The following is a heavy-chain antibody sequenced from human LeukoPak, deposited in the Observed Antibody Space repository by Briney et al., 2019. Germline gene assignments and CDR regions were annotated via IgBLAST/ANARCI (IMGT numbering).Heavy chain of an antibody. V-gene: IGHV4-4*07. D-gene: IGHD3-3*01. J-gene: IGHJ6*03. CDR3: AREDRDFWSGYSYYYYMDV. Sequence: PWETLSLTCTVSGGSISSYYWSWIRQPAGKGLEWIGRIYTSGSTNYNPSLKSRVTMSVDTSKNQFSLKLSSVTAADTAVYYCAREDRDFWSGYSYYYYMDVWGKGTTVTVSS. CDR2: IYTSGST. CDR1: GGSISSYY.